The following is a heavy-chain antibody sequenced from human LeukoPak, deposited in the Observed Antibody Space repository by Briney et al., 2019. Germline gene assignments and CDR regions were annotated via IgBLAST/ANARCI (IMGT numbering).Heavy chain of an antibody. CDR1: GFTFSSYG. CDR2: IWYDGSNK. J-gene: IGHJ4*02. D-gene: IGHD1-26*01. V-gene: IGHV3-33*01. Sequence: GGSLRLSCAASGFTFSSYGILWVRQAPGKGLEWVADIWYDGSNKYYADSVKGRFTISRDNSKNTLYLQMNSLRAEDTAVYYCARENSVGASPAFDYWGQGTLVTVSS. CDR3: ARENSVGASPAFDY.